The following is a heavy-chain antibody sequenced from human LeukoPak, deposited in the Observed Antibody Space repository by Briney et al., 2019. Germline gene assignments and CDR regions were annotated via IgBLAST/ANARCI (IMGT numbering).Heavy chain of an antibody. CDR2: MNPNSGNT. Sequence: GASVKVSCKASGYTFTSYDINWVRQATGQGLEWMGWMNPNSGNTGYAQKFQGRVTMTEDTSTDTAYMELSSLRSEDTAVYYCATSHPLGYYMDVWGKGTTVTVSS. V-gene: IGHV1-8*01. D-gene: IGHD7-27*01. J-gene: IGHJ6*03. CDR3: ATSHPLGYYMDV. CDR1: GYTFTSYD.